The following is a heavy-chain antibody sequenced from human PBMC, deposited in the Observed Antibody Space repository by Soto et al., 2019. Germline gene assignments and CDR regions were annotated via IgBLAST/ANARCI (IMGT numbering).Heavy chain of an antibody. CDR3: ARELELLDS. D-gene: IGHD1-7*01. CDR2: ISSSGSTI. Sequence: XGSLSLSCAASGFTFSSYEMNWVRQAPGKGLEWVSYISSSGSTIYYADSVKGRFTISRDNAKNSLYLQMNSLRAEDTAVYYCARELELLDSWGQGPQVTVSS. CDR1: GFTFSSYE. V-gene: IGHV3-48*03. J-gene: IGHJ5*01.